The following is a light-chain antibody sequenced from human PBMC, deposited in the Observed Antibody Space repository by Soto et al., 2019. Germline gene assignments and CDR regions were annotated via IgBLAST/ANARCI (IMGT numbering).Light chain of an antibody. CDR3: MQSIQLPVT. J-gene: IGKJ4*01. Sequence: DIVMTQTPASLSVTPGQSASISCKSSQTLLNSDGKTYLYWYLQKAGQPPQLLIFEVSTRFSGVSGRFSGSGSGTDFTLTISRVEAEDVGTYYCMQSIQLPVTFGGGTKVEI. CDR2: EVS. CDR1: QTLLNSDGKTY. V-gene: IGKV2D-29*01.